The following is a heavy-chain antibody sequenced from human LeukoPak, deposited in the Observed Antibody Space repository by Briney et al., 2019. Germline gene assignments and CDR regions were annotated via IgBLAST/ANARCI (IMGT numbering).Heavy chain of an antibody. Sequence: SETLSLTCTVSGGSISSYYWSWVRQPPGKGLEWIGYIYYSGSTNYNPSLKSRVTISVDTSKNQFSLKLSSVTAADTAVYHCARLGPQGYYGMDVWGQGTTVTVSS. J-gene: IGHJ6*02. CDR3: ARLGPQGYYGMDV. D-gene: IGHD3-16*01. V-gene: IGHV4-59*01. CDR1: GGSISSYY. CDR2: IYYSGST.